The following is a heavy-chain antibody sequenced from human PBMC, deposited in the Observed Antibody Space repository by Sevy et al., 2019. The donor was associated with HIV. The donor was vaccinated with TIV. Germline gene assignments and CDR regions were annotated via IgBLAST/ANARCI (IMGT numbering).Heavy chain of an antibody. V-gene: IGHV3-53*01. J-gene: IGHJ6*02. CDR1: GFTVSSNY. CDR3: ARDYRIQLWSHNYGMDV. CDR2: IYSGGST. D-gene: IGHD5-18*01. Sequence: GGSLRLSCAASGFTVSSNYMSWVRQAPGKGLEWVSVIYSGGSTYYADSVKGRFTISRDNSKNRLYLQMNSLRAEDTAVYYCARDYRIQLWSHNYGMDVWGQGTTVTVSS.